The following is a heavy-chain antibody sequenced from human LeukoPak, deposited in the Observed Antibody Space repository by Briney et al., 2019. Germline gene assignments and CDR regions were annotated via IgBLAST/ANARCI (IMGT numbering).Heavy chain of an antibody. J-gene: IGHJ4*02. Sequence: SETLSLTCAVSGYSISNGYYWGWIRQAPGKRLEWIATIYHSGSIYYNPSLMSRFTISIDTSKNQFSLKVTSLTAADTARYYCARADSGSHSHFDYWGQGMLVTVSS. D-gene: IGHD1-26*01. V-gene: IGHV4-38-2*01. CDR3: ARADSGSHSHFDY. CDR1: GYSISNGYY. CDR2: IYHSGSI.